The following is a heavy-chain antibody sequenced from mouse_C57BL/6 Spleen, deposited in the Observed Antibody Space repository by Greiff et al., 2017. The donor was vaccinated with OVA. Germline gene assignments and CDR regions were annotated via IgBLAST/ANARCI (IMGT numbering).Heavy chain of an antibody. CDR2: ISYDGSN. CDR3: ARGGPYYYEGYFDY. V-gene: IGHV3-6*01. J-gene: IGHJ2*01. CDR1: GYSITSGYY. D-gene: IGHD1-1*01. Sequence: DVKLQESGPGLVKPSQSLSLTCSVTGYSITSGYYWNWIRQFPGNKLEWMGYISYDGSNNYNPSLKNRISITRDTSKNQFFLKLNSVTTEDTATYYCARGGPYYYEGYFDYWGQGTTLTVSS.